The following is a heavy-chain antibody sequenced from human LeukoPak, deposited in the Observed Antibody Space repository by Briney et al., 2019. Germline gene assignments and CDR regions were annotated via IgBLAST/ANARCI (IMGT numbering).Heavy chain of an antibody. CDR3: ARGQYFARRSPRVVPAAAYYYYYYMDV. CDR1: GGPISSYY. J-gene: IGHJ6*03. D-gene: IGHD2-2*01. V-gene: IGHV4-59*01. Sequence: PSETLSLTCTVSGGPISSYYWSWIRQPPGKGLEWIGYIYYSGITNYNPSLKSRVTISVDTSRNQFSLKLSSVTAADTAVYYCARGQYFARRSPRVVPAAAYYYYYYMDVWGKGTTVAVSS. CDR2: IYYSGIT.